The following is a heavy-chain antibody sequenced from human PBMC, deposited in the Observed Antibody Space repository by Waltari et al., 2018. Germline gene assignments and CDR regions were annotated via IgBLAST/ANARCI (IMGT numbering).Heavy chain of an antibody. CDR1: GFTFSSYA. J-gene: IGHJ5*02. Sequence: QVQLVESGGGVVQPGRSLRLSCAASGFTFSSYAMHWVRQAPGKGLGWVAVISYDGSNKYYADSVKGRVTISRDNSKNTLYLQMNSLRAEDTAVYYCARDEGPLVTWGQGTLVTVSS. D-gene: IGHD2-8*02. CDR3: ARDEGPLVT. V-gene: IGHV3-30-3*01. CDR2: ISYDGSNK.